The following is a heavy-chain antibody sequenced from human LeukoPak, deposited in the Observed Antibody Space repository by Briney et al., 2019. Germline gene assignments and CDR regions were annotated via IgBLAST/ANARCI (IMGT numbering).Heavy chain of an antibody. J-gene: IGHJ4*02. Sequence: SETLSLTCTVSGGSISSYYWSWIRQPPGKGLEWIGYIYYSGSTNYNPSLRSRVTISVDTSKNQFSLKLSSVTAADTAVYYCASSNRGGQLWLRGYFDYWGQGTLVTVSS. V-gene: IGHV4-59*01. CDR3: ASSNRGGQLWLRGYFDY. D-gene: IGHD5-18*01. CDR1: GGSISSYY. CDR2: IYYSGST.